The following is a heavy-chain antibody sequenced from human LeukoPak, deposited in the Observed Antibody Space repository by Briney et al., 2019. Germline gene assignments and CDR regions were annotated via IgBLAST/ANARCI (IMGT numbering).Heavy chain of an antibody. CDR3: ARLGVIGRTFDY. J-gene: IGHJ4*02. V-gene: IGHV4-38-2*02. Sequence: SETLSLTCNVLGFSISSDYYWGWIRQPPGEGLEWTATIYHDGSTYYNPSLKGRVIISLDTSKNQFSLTLTYVTAADTAVYYCARLGVIGRTFDYWGQGTLVIVPS. CDR1: GFSISSDYY. CDR2: IYHDGST. D-gene: IGHD1-14*01.